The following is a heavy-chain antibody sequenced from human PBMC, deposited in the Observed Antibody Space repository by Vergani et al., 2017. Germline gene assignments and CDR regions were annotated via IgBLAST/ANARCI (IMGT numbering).Heavy chain of an antibody. CDR1: GFTFSSYA. D-gene: IGHD3-22*01. Sequence: EVQLLESGGGLVQPGGSLRLSCAASGFTFSSYAMSWVRQAPGKGLEWVSAISGSGGSTYYADSVKGRFPISRDNSKHTLYLQMNSLRAEDTAVYYCAKPPHPLLPRQIAYFQHWGQGTRVTVSS. CDR3: AKPPHPLLPRQIAYFQH. V-gene: IGHV3-23*01. J-gene: IGHJ1*01. CDR2: ISGSGGST.